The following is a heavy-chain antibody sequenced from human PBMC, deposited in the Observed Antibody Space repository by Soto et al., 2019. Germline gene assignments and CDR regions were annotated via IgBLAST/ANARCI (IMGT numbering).Heavy chain of an antibody. CDR1: GFTFSSYT. J-gene: IGHJ6*02. CDR2: ISSNSSSI. CDR3: ARDWYYYDSSGYYYGYYYYGMDV. D-gene: IGHD3-22*01. V-gene: IGHV3-64*04. Sequence: GGSLRLSCSASGFTFSSYTMHWVRQAPGKGLEYVSAISSNSSSIYYADSVKGRFTISRDNAKNSLYLQMNSLRDEDTAVYYCARDWYYYDSSGYYYGYYYYGMDVWGQGTTVTVSS.